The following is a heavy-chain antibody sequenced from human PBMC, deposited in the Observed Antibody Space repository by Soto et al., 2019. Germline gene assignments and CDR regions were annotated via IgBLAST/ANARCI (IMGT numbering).Heavy chain of an antibody. J-gene: IGHJ4*02. Sequence: SSVKVSCKASGGTFSSYTISWVRQAPGQGLEWMGRIIPILGIANYAQKFQGRVTITADKSTSTAYMELSSLRSEDTAVYYCARGGSGSDDIVVSAAPQYYLDYWGQGTLVTVSS. D-gene: IGHD2-2*01. CDR1: GGTFSSYT. CDR2: IIPILGIA. CDR3: ARGGSGSDDIVVSAAPQYYLDY. V-gene: IGHV1-69*02.